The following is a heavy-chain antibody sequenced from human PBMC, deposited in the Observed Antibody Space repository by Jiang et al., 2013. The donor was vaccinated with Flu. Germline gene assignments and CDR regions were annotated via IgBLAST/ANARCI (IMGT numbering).Heavy chain of an antibody. CDR3: ARDGRRFGEFGYWYFDL. V-gene: IGHV3-30-3*01. Sequence: RLSCAASGFTFSSYAMHWVRQAPGKGLEWVAVISYDGSNKYYADSVKGRFTISRDNSKNTLYLQMNSLRAEDTAVYYCARDGRRFGEFGYWYFDLWGRGTLVIVSS. J-gene: IGHJ2*01. CDR1: GFTFSSYA. CDR2: ISYDGSNK. D-gene: IGHD3-10*01.